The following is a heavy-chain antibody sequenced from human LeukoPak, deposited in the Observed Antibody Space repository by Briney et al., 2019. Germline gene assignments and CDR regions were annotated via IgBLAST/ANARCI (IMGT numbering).Heavy chain of an antibody. CDR1: GFTFSTYW. CDR3: AKGQPPDYYYYYGMDV. CDR2: INSDGSIT. Sequence: GSLRLSCAASGFTFSTYWMHWVRQAPGKGLVWVSRINSDGSITNYADSVKGRFTISRDNAKKTLYLQMNSLRAEDTAVYYCAKGQPPDYYYYYGMDVWGQGTTVTVSS. V-gene: IGHV3-74*01. J-gene: IGHJ6*02. D-gene: IGHD6-13*01.